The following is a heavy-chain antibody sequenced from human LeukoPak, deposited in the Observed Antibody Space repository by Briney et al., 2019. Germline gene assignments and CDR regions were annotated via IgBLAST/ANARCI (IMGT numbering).Heavy chain of an antibody. CDR3: ARGGARPTYFDY. D-gene: IGHD3-16*01. Sequence: GGSLRLSCAASGFTFSSYSMNWVRQSPGKGLEWVSSISTSDSSIYYADSVKGRFTISRDNAKNSLYLQMNSLRAEDTAVYYCARGGARPTYFDYWGQGTLVTVSS. J-gene: IGHJ4*02. CDR1: GFTFSSYS. CDR2: ISTSDSSI. V-gene: IGHV3-21*06.